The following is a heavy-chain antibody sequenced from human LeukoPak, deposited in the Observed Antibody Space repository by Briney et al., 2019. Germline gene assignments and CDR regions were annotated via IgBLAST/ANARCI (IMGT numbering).Heavy chain of an antibody. CDR1: GYTFTTSP. CDR3: ARGHDTTGYFAY. CDR2: INTTTGNS. V-gene: IGHV7-4-1*02. J-gene: IGHJ4*02. D-gene: IGHD3-9*01. Sequence: ASVKVSRKPSGYTFTTSPINWVRQAPGQGLEWMGWINTTTGNSTYAQGLTGQFVFSLDTSVSTAYLQITSLKTEDIGVYYCARGHDTTGYFAYWGQGSLVTVSS.